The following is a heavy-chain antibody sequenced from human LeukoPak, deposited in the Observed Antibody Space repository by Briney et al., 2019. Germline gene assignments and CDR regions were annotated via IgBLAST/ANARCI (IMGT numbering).Heavy chain of an antibody. Sequence: GGSLRLSCAASGFTVSSVHMVWVRQAPGKGLEWVSVTYTVGNSYYADSVKGRFIISRDISKNTLYLQMNSLRAEDSALYYCARGGRGSAAVVAPRSFDIWGQGTMVTVSS. V-gene: IGHV3-53*01. J-gene: IGHJ3*02. CDR3: ARGGRGSAAVVAPRSFDI. CDR2: TYTVGNS. D-gene: IGHD3-22*01. CDR1: GFTVSSVH.